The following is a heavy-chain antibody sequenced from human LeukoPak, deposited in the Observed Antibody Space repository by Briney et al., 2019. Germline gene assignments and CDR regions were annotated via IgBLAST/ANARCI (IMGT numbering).Heavy chain of an antibody. CDR3: ARVGDLTVTPDY. V-gene: IGHV4-61*02. J-gene: IGHJ4*02. CDR2: IYTSGST. Sequence: SQTLSITCTVSGGSISSGSYYWSWIRQPAGKGLEWIGRIYTSGSTNYNPSLKSRVTISVDTSKNQFSLKLSSVTAADTAVYYCARVGDLTVTPDYWGQGTLVTVSS. CDR1: GGSISSGSYY. D-gene: IGHD4-17*01.